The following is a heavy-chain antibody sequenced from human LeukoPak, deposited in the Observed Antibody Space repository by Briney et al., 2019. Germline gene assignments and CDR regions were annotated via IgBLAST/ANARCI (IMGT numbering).Heavy chain of an antibody. CDR2: ISSNGGST. D-gene: IGHD6-19*01. CDR1: GFTFSSYA. V-gene: IGHV3-64*02. J-gene: IGHJ4*02. Sequence: GGSLRLSCAASGFTFSSYAMHWVRQAPGKGLEYVSAISSNGGSTYYADSVKGRFTISRDNSKNTLYLQMGSLRAEDMAVYYCARVQGSGWSDYWGQGTLVTVSS. CDR3: ARVQGSGWSDY.